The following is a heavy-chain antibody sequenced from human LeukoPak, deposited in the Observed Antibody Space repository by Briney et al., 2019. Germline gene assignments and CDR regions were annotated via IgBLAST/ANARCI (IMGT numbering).Heavy chain of an antibody. J-gene: IGHJ3*02. Sequence: SETLSLTCAVSGYSISSGYYWGWIRQPPGKGLEWIGSIYHSGSTYYNPCLKSRVTISVDTSKNQFSLKLSSVTAADTAVYYCARVTTIYCSSTSCPDAFDIWGQGTMVTVSS. CDR1: GYSISSGYY. V-gene: IGHV4-38-2*01. CDR2: IYHSGST. D-gene: IGHD2-2*01. CDR3: ARVTTIYCSSTSCPDAFDI.